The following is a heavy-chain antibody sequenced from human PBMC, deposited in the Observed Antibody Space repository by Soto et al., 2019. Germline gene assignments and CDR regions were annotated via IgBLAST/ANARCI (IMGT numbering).Heavy chain of an antibody. CDR2: IFHGGST. CDR3: ARPHYDSNTFYYFFDY. D-gene: IGHD3-22*01. Sequence: SETLSLTCAVYGGSFSGYFWSGIRQPPGKGLEWIGEIFHGGSTNYSPSLKSRVTISVDTSKNQFSLELSSVTAADTAVYYCARPHYDSNTFYYFFDYWGQGTLVTVSS. CDR1: GGSFSGYF. V-gene: IGHV4-34*12. J-gene: IGHJ4*02.